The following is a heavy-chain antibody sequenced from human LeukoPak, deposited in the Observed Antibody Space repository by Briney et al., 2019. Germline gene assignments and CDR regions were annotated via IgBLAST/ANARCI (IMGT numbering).Heavy chain of an antibody. J-gene: IGHJ6*02. D-gene: IGHD3-9*01. CDR2: ISSGGSLI. Sequence: GGSLRLSCAASAFTFSDYYMSWIRQAPGKGLEWISYISSGGSLIYYADSVKGRFTISRDNAKNSLYLQMNSLRAEDTAVYYCARDFDVRTSNVYYYHGMDVWGQGTTVTVSS. V-gene: IGHV3-11*01. CDR1: AFTFSDYY. CDR3: ARDFDVRTSNVYYYHGMDV.